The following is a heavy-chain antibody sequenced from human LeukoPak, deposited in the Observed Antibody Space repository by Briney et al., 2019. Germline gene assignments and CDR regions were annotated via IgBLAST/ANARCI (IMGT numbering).Heavy chain of an antibody. CDR1: GFNFGNYG. CDR2: IRASGRTT. D-gene: IGHD2-2*01. Sequence: GGSLRLSCAASGFNFGNYGMNWVRQAPGKGLEWVSGIRASGRTTNYADAVKGRFTTSRDTSKNTLHLQMNSLRAEDTAVYYCAKGGFVVVLSGDYWGQGTLVTVSS. J-gene: IGHJ4*02. V-gene: IGHV3-23*01. CDR3: AKGGFVVVLSGDY.